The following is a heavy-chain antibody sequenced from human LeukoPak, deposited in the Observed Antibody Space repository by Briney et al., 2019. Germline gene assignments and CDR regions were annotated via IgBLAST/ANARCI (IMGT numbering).Heavy chain of an antibody. J-gene: IGHJ4*02. CDR1: GFTFANYA. V-gene: IGHV3-49*03. CDR3: TRDLLDWGVDY. D-gene: IGHD3-9*01. CDR2: IRSKAYGGTT. Sequence: GGSLRLSCTFSGFTFANYAMSWFRQTPGKGLEWVGLIRSKAYGGTTEYAASVKGRFTISRDDSTSIAYLQMNSLKTDDTAVYYCTRDLLDWGVDYWGQGTLVTVSS.